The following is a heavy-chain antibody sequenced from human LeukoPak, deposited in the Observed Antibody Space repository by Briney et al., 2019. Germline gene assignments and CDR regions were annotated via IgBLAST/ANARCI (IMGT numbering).Heavy chain of an antibody. CDR1: GFTFGDYA. CDR3: TITTYYYGSGSPANDGSVDY. CDR2: IRSKAYGGTT. Sequence: GGSLRLSCTASGFTFGDYAMSWVRQAPGKGLEWVGFIRSKAYGGTTEYAASVKGRFTISRDDSKSIAYLQMNSLKTEDTAVYYCTITTYYYGSGSPANDGSVDYWGQGTLVTVSS. D-gene: IGHD3-10*01. J-gene: IGHJ4*02. V-gene: IGHV3-49*04.